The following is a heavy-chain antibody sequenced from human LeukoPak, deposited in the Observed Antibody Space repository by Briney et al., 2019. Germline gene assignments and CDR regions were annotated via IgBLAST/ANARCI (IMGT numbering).Heavy chain of an antibody. CDR3: AREKIGTGTVLGKDYYSMDV. V-gene: IGHV4-59*12. J-gene: IGHJ6*03. Sequence: SETLSLTCTVSGGSISSYYGSWIRHPPGKGLEWIGYIYYSGSTNYNPSLKSRVTISVDTSKNQFSLKLSSVTAADTAMYYCAREKIGTGTVLGKDYYSMDVWGKGTTVTVSS. CDR1: GGSISSYY. D-gene: IGHD3-16*01. CDR2: IYYSGST.